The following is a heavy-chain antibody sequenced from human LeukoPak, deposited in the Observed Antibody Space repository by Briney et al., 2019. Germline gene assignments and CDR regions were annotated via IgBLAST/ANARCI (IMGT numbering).Heavy chain of an antibody. J-gene: IGHJ2*01. Sequence: GASVKVSCKASGSTFTSYYMHWVRQAPGQGLEWMGIINPSGGSTSYAQKFQGRVTMTRDTATSTVYMELSSLRSEDTAVYYCGMDRGARWCLDLWRRGTRVT. CDR1: GSTFTSYY. D-gene: IGHD3-10*01. CDR3: GMDRGARWCLDL. CDR2: INPSGGST. V-gene: IGHV1-46*01.